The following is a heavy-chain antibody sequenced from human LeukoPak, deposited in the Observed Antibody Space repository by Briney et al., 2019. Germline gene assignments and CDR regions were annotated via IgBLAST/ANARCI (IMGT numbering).Heavy chain of an antibody. CDR3: AKGWDYYDSSGYLGFDY. V-gene: IGHV3-30*18. CDR1: GFTFSSYG. Sequence: GRSLRLSCAASGFTFSSYGMHWVRQAPGKGLEWVAVISYDGSNKYYADSVKGRFTISRDNSKNTLYLQMNGLRAEDTAVYYCAKGWDYYDSSGYLGFDYWGQGTLVTVSS. J-gene: IGHJ4*02. D-gene: IGHD3-22*01. CDR2: ISYDGSNK.